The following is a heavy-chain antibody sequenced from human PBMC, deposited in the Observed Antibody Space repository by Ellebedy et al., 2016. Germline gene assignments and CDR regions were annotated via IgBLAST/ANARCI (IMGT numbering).Heavy chain of an antibody. CDR1: GFTVSSNS. J-gene: IGHJ5*02. CDR3: ARDRDYAPFDP. Sequence: GESLKISXAASGFTVSSNSMSWVRQAPGKGLEWVSHINGDGSSTTYADSVKGRFTISRDNAKNTLYLQMNSLRAEDTAVYYCARDRDYAPFDPWGPGTLVTVSS. CDR2: INGDGSST. V-gene: IGHV3-74*01. D-gene: IGHD4/OR15-4a*01.